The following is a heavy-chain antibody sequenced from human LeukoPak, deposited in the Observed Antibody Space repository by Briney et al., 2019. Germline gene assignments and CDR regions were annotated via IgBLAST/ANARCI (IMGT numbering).Heavy chain of an antibody. J-gene: IGHJ5*02. CDR2: IYYSGST. V-gene: IGHV4-59*01. CDR1: GGSISSYY. CDR3: ARDRVDYYDSSGYYYVGGFDP. D-gene: IGHD3-22*01. Sequence: ASETLSLTCTVSGGSISSYYWSWIRQPPGKGLEWIGYIYYSGSTNHNPSLKSRVTISVDTSKNQFSLKLSSVTAADTAVYYCARDRVDYYDSSGYYYVGGFDPWGQGTLVTVSS.